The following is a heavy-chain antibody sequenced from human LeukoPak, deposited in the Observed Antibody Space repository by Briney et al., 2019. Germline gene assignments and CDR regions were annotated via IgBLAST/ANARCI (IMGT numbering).Heavy chain of an antibody. CDR3: ARGAAGQRGFDY. D-gene: IGHD4/OR15-4a*01. J-gene: IGHJ4*02. V-gene: IGHV3-20*04. Sequence: GGSLRLSCAASGFTFDDYGMSWVRQAPGKGLEWVSGVNWNGGRTGYADSVKGRFTISRDNAKNSLYLQMNSLRAEDTALYYCARGAAGQRGFDYWGQGTLVTVSS. CDR2: VNWNGGRT. CDR1: GFTFDDYG.